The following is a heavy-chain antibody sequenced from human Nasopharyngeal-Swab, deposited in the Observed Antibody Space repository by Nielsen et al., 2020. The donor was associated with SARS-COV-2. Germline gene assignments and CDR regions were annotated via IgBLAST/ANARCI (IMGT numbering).Heavy chain of an antibody. D-gene: IGHD6-19*01. Sequence: SETLSLTCTVSGASISSYYWSWIRQPAGKGLEWIGRIYTSGNTNYNPSLKSRVTMSVDTSKNQFSLKLTSVTAADTAVYYCARGPDNSGFYAFPFWGQGILVTVSS. V-gene: IGHV4-4*07. J-gene: IGHJ4*02. CDR2: IYTSGNT. CDR1: GASISSYY. CDR3: ARGPDNSGFYAFPF.